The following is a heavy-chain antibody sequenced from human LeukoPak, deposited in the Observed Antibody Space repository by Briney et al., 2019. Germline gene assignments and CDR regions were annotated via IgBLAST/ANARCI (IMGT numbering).Heavy chain of an antibody. J-gene: IGHJ4*02. V-gene: IGHV4-30-2*01. Sequence: ASETLSLTCAVSGGSISSGGYSWSWIRQPPGKGLEWIGYIYHSGSTYYNPSLKSRVTISVDRPKNQFSLKLSSVTAADTAVYYCARVEGDYFDYWGQGTLVTVSS. CDR1: GGSISSGGYS. CDR2: IYHSGST. D-gene: IGHD3-3*01. CDR3: ARVEGDYFDY.